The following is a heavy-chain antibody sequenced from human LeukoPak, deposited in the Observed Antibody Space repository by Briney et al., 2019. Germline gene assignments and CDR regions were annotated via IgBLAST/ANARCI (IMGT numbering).Heavy chain of an antibody. CDR2: IYYSGST. Sequence: SETLSLTCSVSGGSIRSSSYYWGWIRQPPGKGLEWIGSIYYSGSTYYNPSLKSRVTISVDTSKNQFSLKLRSVTAADTAVYYCARQWPTAFDYWGQGTLVTVSS. V-gene: IGHV4-39*01. D-gene: IGHD1-26*01. J-gene: IGHJ4*02. CDR3: ARQWPTAFDY. CDR1: GGSIRSSSYY.